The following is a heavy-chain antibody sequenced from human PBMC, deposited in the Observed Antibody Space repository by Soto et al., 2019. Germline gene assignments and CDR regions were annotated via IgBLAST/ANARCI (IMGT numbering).Heavy chain of an antibody. V-gene: IGHV4-34*01. CDR1: GGSFSGYY. J-gene: IGHJ5*02. CDR2: INHSGST. Sequence: SETLSLSCAVYGGSFSGYYWSWIRQPPGKGLEWIGEINHSGSTNYNPSLKSRVTISVDTSKNQSSLKLSSVTAADTAVYYCARGGVWRAYSSSSKNWFDPWGQGTLVTVSS. D-gene: IGHD6-6*01. CDR3: ARGGVWRAYSSSSKNWFDP.